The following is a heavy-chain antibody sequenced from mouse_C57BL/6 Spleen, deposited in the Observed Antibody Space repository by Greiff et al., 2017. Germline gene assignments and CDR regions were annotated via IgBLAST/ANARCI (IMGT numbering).Heavy chain of an antibody. V-gene: IGHV1-72*01. CDR2: IDPKSGGT. CDR1: GYTFTSYW. D-gene: IGHD2-4*01. J-gene: IGHJ4*01. Sequence: QVQLQQPGAELVKPGASVKLSCKASGYTFTSYWMHWVKQRPGRGLEWIGRIDPKSGGTKYNEKFKSKATLTVDKPSSTAYMQLSSQTSEYSAVYYCARRDDYDIYAMDYWGQGTSVTVSS. CDR3: ARRDDYDIYAMDY.